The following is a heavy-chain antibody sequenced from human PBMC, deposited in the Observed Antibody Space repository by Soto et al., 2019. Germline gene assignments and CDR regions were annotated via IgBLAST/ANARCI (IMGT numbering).Heavy chain of an antibody. V-gene: IGHV3-23*01. CDR2: ITGSGAGS. D-gene: IGHD6-13*01. J-gene: IGHJ5*02. Sequence: EVQLLESGGAWLQPGGSLRLSFAASGFTFSSYAMNWFRQAPGKGLERVSGITGSGAGSYYSDSVKGRFTISRDNSKNPLYLQMNSLRAEDTAVYYCAKAYSNSWPNDWFDPWGQGTLVTVSS. CDR3: AKAYSNSWPNDWFDP. CDR1: GFTFSSYA.